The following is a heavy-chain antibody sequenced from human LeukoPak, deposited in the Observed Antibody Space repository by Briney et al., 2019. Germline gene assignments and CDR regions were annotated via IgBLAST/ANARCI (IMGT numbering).Heavy chain of an antibody. V-gene: IGHV4-39*07. CDR2: IYYSGNT. D-gene: IGHD3-22*01. Sequence: SETLSLTCTVSGGSISNINYYWAWIRQPPGKGLEWIGNIYYSGNTYYNPSLKSRVTISVDTSKNQFSLKLSSVTAADTAVYYCARDGVNYYDISGYDIWGRGTLVTVSS. CDR3: ARDGVNYYDISGYDI. J-gene: IGHJ4*02. CDR1: GGSISNINYY.